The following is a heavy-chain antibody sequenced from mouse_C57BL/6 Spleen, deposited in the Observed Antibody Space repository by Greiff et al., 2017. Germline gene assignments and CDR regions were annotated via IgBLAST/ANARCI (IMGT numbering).Heavy chain of an antibody. V-gene: IGHV1-69*01. CDR2: IDPSDSYT. D-gene: IGHD2-5*01. J-gene: IGHJ1*03. Sequence: QVQLQQPGAELVMPGASVKLSCKASGYTFTSYWMHWVKQRPGQGLEWIGEIDPSDSYTNYNQKFKGKSTLTVDKSSSTAYMQLSSLTSEDSAVYYCAREGSLYSNHGYCDVWGTGTTVTVSS. CDR1: GYTFTSYW. CDR3: AREGSLYSNHGYCDV.